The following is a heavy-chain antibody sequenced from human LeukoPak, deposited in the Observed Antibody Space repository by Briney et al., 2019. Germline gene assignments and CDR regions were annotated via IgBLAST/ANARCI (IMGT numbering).Heavy chain of an antibody. V-gene: IGHV2-5*02. J-gene: IGHJ2*01. CDR2: IYWDDDK. Sequence: SGPTLVNPTQTLTLTCTFSVFSLRNSGVGVGWIRQPPGKALEWLALIYWDDDKRYSPSLKSRLTITKDTSENQVVLTMTNRDPVDTATYYCARLTVAGWYFDLWGRGTLVTVSS. CDR1: VFSLRNSGVG. D-gene: IGHD6-19*01. CDR3: ARLTVAGWYFDL.